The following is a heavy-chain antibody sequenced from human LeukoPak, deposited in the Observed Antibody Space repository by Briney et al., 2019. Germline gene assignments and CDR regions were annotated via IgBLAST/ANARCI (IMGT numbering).Heavy chain of an antibody. CDR1: GFTFSSYA. CDR3: AKDLGITMIVVVRYFDY. Sequence: PGGSLRLSCAASGFTFSSYAMSWVRQAPGKGLKWVSAISGSGGSTYYADSVKGRFTISRGNSKNTLYLQMNSLRAEDTAVYYCAKDLGITMIVVVRYFDYWGQGTLVTVSS. V-gene: IGHV3-23*01. D-gene: IGHD3-22*01. J-gene: IGHJ4*02. CDR2: ISGSGGST.